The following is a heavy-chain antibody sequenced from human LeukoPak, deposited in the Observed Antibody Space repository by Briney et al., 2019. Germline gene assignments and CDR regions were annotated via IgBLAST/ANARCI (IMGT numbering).Heavy chain of an antibody. CDR1: GYSFTNHW. CDR2: IYPGDSDT. V-gene: IGHV5-51*01. J-gene: IGHJ6*04. CDR3: ARHGIWTGGGMDV. D-gene: IGHD2-15*01. Sequence: GESLKISCKGSGYSFTNHWIGWERQMPGKGLEWMGVIYPGDSDTRYSPSFQGQVTISADKSISTAYLQWSSLKASDTAMYYCARHGIWTGGGMDVWGKGTTVTVSS.